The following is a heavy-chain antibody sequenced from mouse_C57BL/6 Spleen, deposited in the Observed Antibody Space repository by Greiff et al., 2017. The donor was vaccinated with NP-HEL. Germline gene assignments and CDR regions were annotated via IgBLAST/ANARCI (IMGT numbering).Heavy chain of an antibody. Sequence: QVQLKQPGAELVMPGASVKLSCKASGYTFTSYWMHWVKQRPGQGLEWIGEIDPSDSYTNYNQKFKGKSTLTVDKSSSTAYMQLSSLTSEDSAVYYCARGGYHSRFAYWGQGTLVTVSA. D-gene: IGHD2-12*01. V-gene: IGHV1-69*01. CDR1: GYTFTSYW. CDR2: IDPSDSYT. CDR3: ARGGYHSRFAY. J-gene: IGHJ3*01.